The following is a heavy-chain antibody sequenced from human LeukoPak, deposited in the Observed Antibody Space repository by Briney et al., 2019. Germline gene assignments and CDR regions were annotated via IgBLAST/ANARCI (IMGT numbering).Heavy chain of an antibody. D-gene: IGHD1-1*01. J-gene: IGHJ5*02. CDR3: ARDRELERNWFDP. V-gene: IGHV3-23*01. CDR2: ISGSGSTA. Sequence: GGSLRLSCVASGFSFSSYALSWVRRAPGKGLEWVSGISGSGSTAVYTDSVRGRFTVSRDNSKNTLYLQMNSLRAEDTAVYYCARDRELERNWFDPWGQGTLVIVSS. CDR1: GFSFSSYA.